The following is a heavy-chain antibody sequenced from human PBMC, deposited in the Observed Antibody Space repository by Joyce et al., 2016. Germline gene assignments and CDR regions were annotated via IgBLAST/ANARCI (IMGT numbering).Heavy chain of an antibody. V-gene: IGHV4-30-2*01. D-gene: IGHD3-10*01. CDR1: GASVSSGGYS. CDR3: ASGFNFKGRSFFDY. Sequence: QLQLQESGSGLVKPSQTLSLTCAVSGASVSSGGYSWSWNRQPPGEGLEWIGYIYHNESTYYSPSLKSQVTISVDRSKNQFSLKLASVTAADTAVYYCASGFNFKGRSFFDYWGQGALVTVSS. CDR2: IYHNEST. J-gene: IGHJ4*02.